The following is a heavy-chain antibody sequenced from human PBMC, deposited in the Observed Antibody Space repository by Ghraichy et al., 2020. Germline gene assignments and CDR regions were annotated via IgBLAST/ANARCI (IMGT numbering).Heavy chain of an antibody. J-gene: IGHJ4*02. D-gene: IGHD5-12*01. Sequence: ASVKGSCKASGYSFTDYYMHWVRQAPGQGLEWMGWINPNSGATNYAQMFQGRVTMTRDTSISTAHMELSSLRSDDTAVYYCARGDSGYDMDYWGQGTLVTVSS. CDR3: ARGDSGYDMDY. CDR2: INPNSGAT. V-gene: IGHV1-2*02. CDR1: GYSFTDYY.